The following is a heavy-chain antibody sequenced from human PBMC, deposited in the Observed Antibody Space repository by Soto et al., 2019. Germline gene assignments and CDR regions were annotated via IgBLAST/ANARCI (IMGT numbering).Heavy chain of an antibody. V-gene: IGHV1-46*01. CDR1: GYTFTSYY. Sequence: GASVKVSCKASGYTFTSYYMHWVRQAPGQGLEWMGIINPSGGSTSYAQKFQGRVTMTRDTSTSTVYMELSSLRSEDTAVYYCARVPPPIGFWSGYSYYYYGMDVWGQGTTVTVSS. CDR3: ARVPPPIGFWSGYSYYYYGMDV. CDR2: INPSGGST. D-gene: IGHD3-3*01. J-gene: IGHJ6*02.